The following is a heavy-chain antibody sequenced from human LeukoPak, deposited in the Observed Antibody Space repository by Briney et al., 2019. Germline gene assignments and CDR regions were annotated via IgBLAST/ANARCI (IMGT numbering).Heavy chain of an antibody. CDR3: ARGPYGSGIYSVY. J-gene: IGHJ4*02. D-gene: IGHD3-10*01. CDR2: IYHGGST. V-gene: IGHV4-4*02. CDR1: GGSISSFNW. Sequence: SGTLSLTCAVSGGSISSFNWWSWVRQSPGKGLEWIGEIYHGGSTNYNPSLKSRVAMSVDRSRNQFSLRLNSVTAADTAVYYCARGPYGSGIYSVYWGQGTLVTVSS.